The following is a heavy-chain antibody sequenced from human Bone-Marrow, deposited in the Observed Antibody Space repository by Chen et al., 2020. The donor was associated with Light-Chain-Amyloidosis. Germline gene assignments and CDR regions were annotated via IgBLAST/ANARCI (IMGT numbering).Heavy chain of an antibody. CDR2: IYPSGST. CDR1: GGSISSGGYF. CDR3: ARDVNFYGDNPSHFDS. D-gene: IGHD4-17*01. J-gene: IGHJ4*02. V-gene: IGHV4-31*03. Sequence: QVHLQESGPGLVRPSQTLSLTCLVSGGSISSGGYFWTWIRLHPVRGLEGIGYIYPSGSTHYNPSLKSRVKISIDSSKNQFFLRLTSVTAADTAVYYCARDVNFYGDNPSHFDSWGQGTQVTVSS.